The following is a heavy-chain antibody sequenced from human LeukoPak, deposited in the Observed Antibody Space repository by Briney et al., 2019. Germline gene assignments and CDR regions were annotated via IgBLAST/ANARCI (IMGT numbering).Heavy chain of an antibody. Sequence: ASVKVSCKASGYTFTSYGISWVRQAPGQGLEWMGWISAYNGNIYYAQKLQGRVTMTTDTSTSTAYMELRSLRSDDTAVYYCARADLVPGANWFDPWGQGTLVTVSS. CDR3: ARADLVPGANWFDP. D-gene: IGHD2-2*01. CDR2: ISAYNGNI. V-gene: IGHV1-18*01. CDR1: GYTFTSYG. J-gene: IGHJ5*02.